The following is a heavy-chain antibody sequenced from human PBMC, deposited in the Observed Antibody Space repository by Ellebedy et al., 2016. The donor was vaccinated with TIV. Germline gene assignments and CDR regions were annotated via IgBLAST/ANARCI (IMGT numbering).Heavy chain of an antibody. Sequence: SETLSLTCSVSGASISSSGSYWGWIRQPPGKGLEWIGSIYYSGTTYYNPSLKSRTTISVDTSKNQFSLTLTSVTAADTAVYYCATFVTRVSVFDAFDIWGQGTLVTVSS. V-gene: IGHV4-39*01. J-gene: IGHJ3*02. D-gene: IGHD5/OR15-5a*01. CDR3: ATFVTRVSVFDAFDI. CDR1: GASISSSGSY. CDR2: IYYSGTT.